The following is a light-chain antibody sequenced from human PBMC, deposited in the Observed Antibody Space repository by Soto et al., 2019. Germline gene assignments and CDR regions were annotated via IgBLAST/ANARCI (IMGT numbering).Light chain of an antibody. V-gene: IGKV3-15*01. Sequence: EIVMTRSPATLSVSPGERATLSCRASQSVSSNLAWYQHKPGQAPRLLIYGASTRATGIPARFSGSGSGTEFTLTISSLQSEDFAVYYCQQYNSRPTYTFGQGTKLETK. CDR1: QSVSSN. CDR2: GAS. J-gene: IGKJ2*01. CDR3: QQYNSRPTYT.